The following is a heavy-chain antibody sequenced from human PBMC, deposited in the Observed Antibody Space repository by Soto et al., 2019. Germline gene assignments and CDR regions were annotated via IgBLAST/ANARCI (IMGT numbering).Heavy chain of an antibody. V-gene: IGHV3-66*01. D-gene: IGHD3-10*01. CDR1: GFTVSSNY. Sequence: GGSLRLSCAASGFTVSSNYMSWVRQAPGKGLEWVSVIYSGGSTYYADSVKGRFTISRDNSKNTLYLQMNSLRAEDTAVYYCARSPYYGSGSYFAFDIWDQGTMVTVSS. J-gene: IGHJ3*02. CDR3: ARSPYYGSGSYFAFDI. CDR2: IYSGGST.